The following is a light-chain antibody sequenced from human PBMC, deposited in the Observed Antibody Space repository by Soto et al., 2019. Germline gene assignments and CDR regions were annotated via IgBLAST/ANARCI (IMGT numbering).Light chain of an antibody. J-gene: IGLJ3*02. CDR2: SNN. CDR1: SSNIGDNT. Sequence: QSVLTQPPSASGTPGQRVTISCSGGSSNIGDNTVNWYQQLPGTAPKLLIYSNNQRPSGVPDRFSGSKSGTSASLAISGRQSEDEADYYCAAWDDSLFWVFGGGTKLTVL. V-gene: IGLV1-44*01. CDR3: AAWDDSLFWV.